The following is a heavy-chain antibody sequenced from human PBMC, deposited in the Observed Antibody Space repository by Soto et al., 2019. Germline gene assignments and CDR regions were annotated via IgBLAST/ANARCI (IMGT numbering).Heavy chain of an antibody. Sequence: SGPTLVNPTQTLTLTCTFSGFSLTTSEVGVGWIRQPPGKALEWLALVYWDDDKRYRPSLKSRLTITKDTSENQVVLTMTNVDPVDTATYCCVHAPGAGKSPYFDYWGQGTLVTVSS. J-gene: IGHJ4*01. CDR3: VHAPGAGKSPYFDY. CDR2: VYWDDDK. V-gene: IGHV2-5*02. D-gene: IGHD6-13*01. CDR1: GFSLTTSEVG.